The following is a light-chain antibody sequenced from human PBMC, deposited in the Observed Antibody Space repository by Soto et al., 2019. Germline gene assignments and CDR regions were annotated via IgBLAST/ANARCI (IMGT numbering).Light chain of an antibody. CDR2: GNT. J-gene: IGLJ3*02. CDR1: SSNIGAGSD. Sequence: QAVPTQRPSVSGAPGQRVTVSFTGSSSNIGAGSDVHWYQQLPGTAPKFLINGNTNPPSGVPDRFSGFKSGTPASLAITGLEAEDEADYYCQSYDSSLRVWVFGGGTKLTVL. V-gene: IGLV1-40*01. CDR3: QSYDSSLRVWV.